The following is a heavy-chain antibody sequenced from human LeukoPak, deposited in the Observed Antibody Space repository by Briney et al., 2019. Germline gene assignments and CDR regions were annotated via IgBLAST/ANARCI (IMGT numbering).Heavy chain of an antibody. J-gene: IGHJ4*02. CDR2: IKSKTDGGTT. V-gene: IGHV3-15*01. Sequence: GGSLRLSCAASGFTFSNAWMSWVRQAPGKGLEWVGRIKSKTDGGTTDYAAPVKGRFIISRDDSKNMLYLQMNSLKTEDTAVYYCTTESDTAMVVDYWGQGTLVPVSS. CDR1: GFTFSNAW. CDR3: TTESDTAMVVDY. D-gene: IGHD5-18*01.